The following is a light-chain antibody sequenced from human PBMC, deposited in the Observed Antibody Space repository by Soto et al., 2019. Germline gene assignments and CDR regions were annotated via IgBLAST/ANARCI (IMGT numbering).Light chain of an antibody. Sequence: DIQMTHSPSSLSAPVGDRVTITCRASQDITTYLAWYQQKSGKPPKLLIYAASTLQAGVPSRFSGGGSGTDFTLTISSLQPEDVATYYCQNYFSVPHTFGGGTKVDIK. J-gene: IGKJ4*01. CDR2: AAS. V-gene: IGKV1-27*01. CDR3: QNYFSVPHT. CDR1: QDITTY.